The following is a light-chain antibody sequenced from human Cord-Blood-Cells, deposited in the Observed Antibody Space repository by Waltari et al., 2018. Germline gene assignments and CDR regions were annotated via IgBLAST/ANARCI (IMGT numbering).Light chain of an antibody. Sequence: DIQMTQSPSTLSASVGDRVTITCRASQSISSWLAWYQQKPGEAPKLLIDDASSLESGVPSRFSGSGSGTEFTLTISSLQPDDFATYYCQQYNSYRTFGQGTKVEI. CDR2: DAS. J-gene: IGKJ1*01. V-gene: IGKV1-5*01. CDR1: QSISSW. CDR3: QQYNSYRT.